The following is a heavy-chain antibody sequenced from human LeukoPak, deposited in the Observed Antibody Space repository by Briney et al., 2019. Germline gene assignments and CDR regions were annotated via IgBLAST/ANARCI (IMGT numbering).Heavy chain of an antibody. CDR3: ARLSRIVPAGNTYYHSMDV. D-gene: IGHD2-2*01. Sequence: SETLSLTCTVSGGSITDYYWSWIRQPPEKGLEWIGYIHSSGSNNYNPSLKSRVALSVDSSKNQFSLELSSVTAADTAVYFCARLSRIVPAGNTYYHSMDVWGQGTTVTLSS. CDR2: IHSSGSN. CDR1: GGSITDYY. V-gene: IGHV4-59*08. J-gene: IGHJ6*02.